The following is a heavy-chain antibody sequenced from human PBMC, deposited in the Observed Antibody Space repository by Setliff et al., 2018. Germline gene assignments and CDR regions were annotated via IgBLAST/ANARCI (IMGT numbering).Heavy chain of an antibody. V-gene: IGHV1-69*13. J-gene: IGHJ4*02. CDR3: AREALRRAGLYFFDI. CDR2: IIPIIGEP. Sequence: GASVKVSCKASGGTFNTYGLSWVRQAPGQGLEWMGGIIPIIGEPNYAQKFQGRVTITADESTSTAYMELRSLKSEDTAVYYCAREALRRAGLYFFDIWGQGMLVTVS. CDR1: GGTFNTYG. D-gene: IGHD3-10*01.